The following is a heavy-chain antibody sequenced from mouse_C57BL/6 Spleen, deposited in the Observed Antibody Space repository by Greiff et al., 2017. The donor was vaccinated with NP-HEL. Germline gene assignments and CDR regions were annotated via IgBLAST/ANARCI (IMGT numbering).Heavy chain of an antibody. J-gene: IGHJ4*01. CDR2: IDPSDSYT. CDR3: AREGDDYDAMDY. CDR1: GYTFTSYW. V-gene: IGHV1-59*01. Sequence: QVQLQQPGAELVRPGTSVKLSCKASGYTFTSYWMHWVKQRPGQGLEWIGVIDPSDSYTNYNQKFKGKATLTVDTSSSTAYMQLSSLTSEDSAVYYCAREGDDYDAMDYWGQGTSVTVSS.